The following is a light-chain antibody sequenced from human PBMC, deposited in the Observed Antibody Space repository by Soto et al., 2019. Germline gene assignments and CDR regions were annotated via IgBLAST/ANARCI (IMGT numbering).Light chain of an antibody. V-gene: IGLV2-14*03. CDR3: SSYTSSSLHV. CDR2: DVS. J-gene: IGLJ1*01. Sequence: SVLTQPASVSGSPGQSITISCTGTSSDVGGYNYVSWYQQHPGKAPKLMIYDVSNRPSGVSNRFSGSKSGNTASLTISGLHAEDEADYYCSSYTSSSLHVFGTGTKVTV. CDR1: SSDVGGYNY.